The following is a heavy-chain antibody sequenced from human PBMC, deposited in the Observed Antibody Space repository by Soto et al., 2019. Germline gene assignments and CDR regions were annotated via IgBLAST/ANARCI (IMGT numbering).Heavy chain of an antibody. CDR1: GGSISSYY. CDR3: ASNSYGLPGYFDY. J-gene: IGHJ4*02. Sequence: SETLSLTCTVSGGSISSYYWSWIRQPPGKGLEWIGYIYYSGSTNYNPSLKSRVTISVDTSKNQFSLKLSSVTAADTAVYYCASNSYGLPGYFDYWGQGTLVTVSS. V-gene: IGHV4-59*01. CDR2: IYYSGST. D-gene: IGHD5-18*01.